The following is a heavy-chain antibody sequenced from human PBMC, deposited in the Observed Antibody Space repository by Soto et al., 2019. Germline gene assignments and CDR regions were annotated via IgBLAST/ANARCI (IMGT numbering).Heavy chain of an antibody. CDR1: GFDFSLFA. V-gene: IGHV3-23*01. J-gene: IGHJ4*02. CDR3: AKYFPRVDIPTTSYFDS. Sequence: EVQLLQSGGGVVQPGGSLRLSCAASGFDFSLFAMSWVRQAPGKGLEWVSAISGGSRSTFYADSVKGRFTISRDNSNNIVYLQMANLRVEDTAGYYCAKYFPRVDIPTTSYFDSWGQGRLFTVSS. D-gene: IGHD1-1*01. CDR2: ISGGSRST.